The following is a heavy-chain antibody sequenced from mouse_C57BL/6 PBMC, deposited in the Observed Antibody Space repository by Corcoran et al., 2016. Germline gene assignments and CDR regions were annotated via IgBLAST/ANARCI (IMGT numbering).Heavy chain of an antibody. V-gene: IGHV1-26*01. CDR2: INPNNGGT. CDR3: ARAAQATH. Sequence: EVQLQQSGPELVKPGASVKISCKASGYTFTDYYMNWVKQSHGKSLEWIGDINPNNGGTSYNQKCKGKATLTVDKSSSTAYMELRSLTSEDSAVYYCARAAQATHWGQGTLVTVSA. CDR1: GYTFTDYY. D-gene: IGHD3-2*02. J-gene: IGHJ3*01.